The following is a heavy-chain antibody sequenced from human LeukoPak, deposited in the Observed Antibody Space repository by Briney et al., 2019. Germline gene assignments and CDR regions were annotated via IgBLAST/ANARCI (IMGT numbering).Heavy chain of an antibody. J-gene: IGHJ4*02. D-gene: IGHD5-18*01. V-gene: IGHV3-7*01. Sequence: GGSLRLSCAASGFTFSSYWMSWVRQAPGKGLEWVANIKQDGSEKYYVDSVKGRFTISRDNAKNSLYLQMNSLRAEDTAVYYCATDRGYSSGQLDYWGQGTLVTVSS. CDR2: IKQDGSEK. CDR3: ATDRGYSSGQLDY. CDR1: GFTFSSYW.